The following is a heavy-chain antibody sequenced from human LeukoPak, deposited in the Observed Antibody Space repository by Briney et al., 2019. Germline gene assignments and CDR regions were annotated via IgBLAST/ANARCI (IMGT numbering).Heavy chain of an antibody. CDR1: GYTFTSYG. V-gene: IGHV1-18*01. D-gene: IGHD2-2*01. CDR3: ARSGYCSSTSCYDNYYYYYGMDV. J-gene: IGHJ6*02. CDR2: NSVYNGNT. Sequence: ASVKVSCKASGYTFTSYGINWVRQAPGQGLEWMGWNSVYNGNTNYAQKLQGRVTMTTDTSTSTAYMELRSLRSDDTAVYYRARSGYCSSTSCYDNYYYYYGMDVWGQGTTVTVSS.